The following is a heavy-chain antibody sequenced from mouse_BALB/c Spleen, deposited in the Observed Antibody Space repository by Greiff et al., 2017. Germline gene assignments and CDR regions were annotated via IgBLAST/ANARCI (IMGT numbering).Heavy chain of an antibody. CDR3: ARDDGYYAMDY. V-gene: IGHV7-1*02. CDR1: GFTFSDFY. Sequence: EVKVVESGGGLVQPGGSLRLSCATSGFTFSDFYMEWVRQPPGKRLEWIAASRNKANDYTTEYSASVKGRFIVSRDTSQSILYLQMNALRAEDTAIYYFARDDGYYAMDYWGQGTSVTVSS. J-gene: IGHJ4*01. CDR2: SRNKANDYTT.